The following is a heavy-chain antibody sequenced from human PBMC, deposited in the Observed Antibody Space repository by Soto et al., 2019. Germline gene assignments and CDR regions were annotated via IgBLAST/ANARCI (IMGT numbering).Heavy chain of an antibody. J-gene: IGHJ4*02. CDR2: ISSSGSTI. Sequence: GGSLRLSCAAPGFTFSSYEMNWVRQAPGKGLEWVSYISSSGSTIYYADSVKGRFTISRDNSKNTLYLQMNSLRAEDTAIYYCARDIDWYSNSSGFDNWGQGTLVTVSS. D-gene: IGHD1-26*01. V-gene: IGHV3-48*03. CDR1: GFTFSSYE. CDR3: ARDIDWYSNSSGFDN.